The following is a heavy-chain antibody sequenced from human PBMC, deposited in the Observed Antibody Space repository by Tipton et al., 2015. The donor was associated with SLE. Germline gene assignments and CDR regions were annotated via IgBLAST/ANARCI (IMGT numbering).Heavy chain of an antibody. CDR3: ARLPYYDFWSGYWGGMDV. CDR1: GGSISSYY. CDR2: IYYSGST. J-gene: IGHJ6*02. Sequence: TLSLTCTVSGGSISSYYWSWIRQPPGKGLEWIGYIYYSGSTNYNPSLKSRVTISVDTSKNQFSLKLSSVTAADTAVYYCARLPYYDFWSGYWGGMDVWGQGTTVTVSS. V-gene: IGHV4-59*08. D-gene: IGHD3-3*01.